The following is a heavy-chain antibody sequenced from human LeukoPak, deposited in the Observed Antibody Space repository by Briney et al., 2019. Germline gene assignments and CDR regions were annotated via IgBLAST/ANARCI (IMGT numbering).Heavy chain of an antibody. Sequence: ASVKVSCKASGYTFTSYDINWVRQATGQGLEWMGWMNPNSGNTGYAQKFQGRVTMTRDTSISTAYMELSRLRSDDTAVYYCARGSFLEWEFDYWGQGTLVTVSS. D-gene: IGHD3-3*01. J-gene: IGHJ4*02. CDR1: GYTFTSYD. V-gene: IGHV1-8*01. CDR2: MNPNSGNT. CDR3: ARGSFLEWEFDY.